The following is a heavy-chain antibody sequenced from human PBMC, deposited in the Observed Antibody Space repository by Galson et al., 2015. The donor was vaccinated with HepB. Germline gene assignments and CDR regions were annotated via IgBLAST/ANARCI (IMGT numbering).Heavy chain of an antibody. CDR1: GFIFSRSA. Sequence: SVKVSCKASGFIFSRSAMQWVRQARGQRLEWIGWIVVGSGNTNYAQKFQERVTITRDMSTNTAYMELSSLRSEDTAVYYCATDSSPYYYDTSGNFGYFDLWGRGTLVTVSS. V-gene: IGHV1-58*02. D-gene: IGHD3-22*01. CDR3: ATDSSPYYYDTSGNFGYFDL. J-gene: IGHJ2*01. CDR2: IVVGSGNT.